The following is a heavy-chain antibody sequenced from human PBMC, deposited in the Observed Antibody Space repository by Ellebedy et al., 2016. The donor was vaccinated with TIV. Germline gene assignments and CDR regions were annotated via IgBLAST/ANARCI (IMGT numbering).Heavy chain of an antibody. V-gene: IGHV3-23*01. Sequence: PGGSLRLSCAASGFTFSGYAMGWVRQAPGKGLEWVSTISNTGSRTYYADSVEGRFIISRHNSKKTLYLQMNSLRAEDTAVYYCAKGRGGGSDSSAPRYYFDYWGLGTLVTVSS. CDR2: ISNTGSRT. D-gene: IGHD3-22*01. J-gene: IGHJ4*02. CDR3: AKGRGGGSDSSAPRYYFDY. CDR1: GFTFSGYA.